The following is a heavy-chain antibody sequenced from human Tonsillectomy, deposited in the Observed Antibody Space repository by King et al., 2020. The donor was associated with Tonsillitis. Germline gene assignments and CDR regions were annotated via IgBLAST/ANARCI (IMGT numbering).Heavy chain of an antibody. D-gene: IGHD3-10*01. CDR1: GFTFSSYG. Sequence: VQLVESGGGVVQPGRSLRLSCAASGFTFSSYGMHWVRQAPGKGLEWVAVISYDGSNKYYADSVKGRFTISRDNSKNTLYLQMNSLRAEDTAVYYCAKVGGGGFDPWGERTLVTVSS. CDR3: AKVGGGGFDP. J-gene: IGHJ5*02. V-gene: IGHV3-30*18. CDR2: ISYDGSNK.